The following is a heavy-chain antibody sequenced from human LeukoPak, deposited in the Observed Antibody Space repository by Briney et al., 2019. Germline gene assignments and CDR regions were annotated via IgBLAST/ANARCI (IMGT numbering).Heavy chain of an antibody. D-gene: IGHD1-14*01. J-gene: IGHJ6*03. CDR2: INHSGST. CDR3: ARGASHGFPDPLGYYYYYMDV. Sequence: SGGSLRLSCAASGFTFSTYWMSWVRQPPGKGLEWIGEINHSGSTNYNPSLKSRVTISVDTSKNQFSLKLSSVTAADTAVYYCARGASHGFPDPLGYYYYYMDVWGKGTTVTVSS. CDR1: GFTFSTYW. V-gene: IGHV4-34*01.